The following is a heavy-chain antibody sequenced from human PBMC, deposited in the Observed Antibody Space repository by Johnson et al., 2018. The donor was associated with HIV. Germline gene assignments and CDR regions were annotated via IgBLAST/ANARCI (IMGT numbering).Heavy chain of an antibody. Sequence: QVQLVESGGGLVKPGGSLKLSCAVSGFTFSDHYMSWIRQTPGQGLQWVSYISGSGSIIYSTDSVPGRFTISRDNVKNSLYLQMDSLRPEDTAVYYCARSRHGGIQPSDAFDVWGQGTMVTVSS. V-gene: IGHV3-11*04. CDR2: ISGSGSII. J-gene: IGHJ3*01. D-gene: IGHD3-16*01. CDR3: ARSRHGGIQPSDAFDV. CDR1: GFTFSDHY.